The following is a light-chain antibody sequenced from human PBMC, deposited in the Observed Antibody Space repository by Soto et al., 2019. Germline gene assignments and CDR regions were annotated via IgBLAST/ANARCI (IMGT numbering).Light chain of an antibody. V-gene: IGLV2-14*01. CDR1: RSDVGGYND. CDR3: CSYPSSNTWV. Sequence: QSALTQPASVSGSPGQSITISCTGTRSDVGGYNDVSGDQHHLDKAPKLMIYAVTNQPSGVSNRFSGSKSGNTASLTISGLQAEYEADYYCCSYPSSNTWVFGGGTKLTV. CDR2: AVT. J-gene: IGLJ3*02.